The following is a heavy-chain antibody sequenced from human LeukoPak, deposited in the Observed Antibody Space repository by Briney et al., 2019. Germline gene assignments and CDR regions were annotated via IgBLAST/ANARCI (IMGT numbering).Heavy chain of an antibody. CDR3: ANYDFWSEAIDY. D-gene: IGHD3-3*01. J-gene: IGHJ4*02. V-gene: IGHV3-7*01. CDR2: IKQDGSEK. CDR1: GFTFSSYA. Sequence: GGSLRLSCAASGFTFSSYAMSWVRQAPGKGLEWVANIKQDGSEKYYVDSVKGRFTISRDNAKNSLYLQMNSLRAEDTAVYYCANYDFWSEAIDYWGQGTLVTVSS.